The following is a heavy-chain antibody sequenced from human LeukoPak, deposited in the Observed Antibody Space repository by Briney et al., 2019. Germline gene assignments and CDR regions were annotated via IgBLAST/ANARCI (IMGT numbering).Heavy chain of an antibody. V-gene: IGHV3-20*04. CDR3: ARGDRYDWDYYYYMDV. CDR1: GFTFDDYG. J-gene: IGHJ6*03. CDR2: INWNGGST. D-gene: IGHD3-9*01. Sequence: GGSLRLSCAASGFTFDDYGMSWVRQAPGKGLEWVSGINWNGGSTGYADSVKGRFTISRDNAKNSLYLQMNSLRAEDTAVHYCARGDRYDWDYYYYMDVWGKGTTVTISS.